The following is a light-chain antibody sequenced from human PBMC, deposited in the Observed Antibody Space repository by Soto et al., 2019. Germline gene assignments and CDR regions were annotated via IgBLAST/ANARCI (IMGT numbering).Light chain of an antibody. CDR1: KNDIGVYDF. J-gene: IGLJ1*01. CDR3: KSYAGSNTYV. Sequence: QSVLTQPPSASRSPGQSVTISCTGTKNDIGVYDFVSWYQHHPSKAPRLIIYEVVQRPSGVPDRFSGSKSGNTASLTVSGLQAADEADYFCKSYAGSNTYVFGSGTKV. CDR2: EVV. V-gene: IGLV2-8*02.